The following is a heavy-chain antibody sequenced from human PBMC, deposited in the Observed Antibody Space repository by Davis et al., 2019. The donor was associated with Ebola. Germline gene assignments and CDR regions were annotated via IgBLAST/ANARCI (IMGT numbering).Heavy chain of an antibody. CDR2: IHGSGTGA. V-gene: IGHV3-23*01. Sequence: GESLKISCAVSGFTFSNYAMTWVRQAPGKGLEWVSAIHGSGTGAFYADSVKGRFTISRDNSNNTVYLQMHSLRAEDTAVYYCAKGLYCSSTTCHEGGWFGPWGQGTLVTVSS. D-gene: IGHD2-2*01. J-gene: IGHJ5*02. CDR1: GFTFSNYA. CDR3: AKGLYCSSTTCHEGGWFGP.